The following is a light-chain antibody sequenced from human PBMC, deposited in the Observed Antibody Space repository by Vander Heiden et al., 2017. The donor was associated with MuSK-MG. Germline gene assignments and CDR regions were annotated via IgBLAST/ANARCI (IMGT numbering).Light chain of an antibody. CDR3: QSYDSSLSGSV. Sequence: QSVLTQPPSVSWAPAQRVTISCTGSSSNIGAGYDVHWYQQLPGTAPKLLIYGNSNRPSGVPDRFSGSKSGTSASLAITGLQAEDEADYYCQSYDSSLSGSVFGGGTKLTVL. CDR1: SSNIGAGYD. V-gene: IGLV1-40*01. J-gene: IGLJ2*01. CDR2: GNS.